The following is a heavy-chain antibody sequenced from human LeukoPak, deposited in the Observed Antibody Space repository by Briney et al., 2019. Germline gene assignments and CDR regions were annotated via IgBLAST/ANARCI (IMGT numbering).Heavy chain of an antibody. D-gene: IGHD3-16*02. Sequence: SQTLSLTCTVSGGSISSGDYYWSWVRQPPGKGLEWIGYIYYSGSTYYNPSLKSRVTISVDTSKNQFSLKLSSVTAADTAVYYCARARVITFGGVIVPGPWGQGTLVTVSS. J-gene: IGHJ5*02. CDR3: ARARVITFGGVIVPGP. CDR2: IYYSGST. V-gene: IGHV4-30-4*01. CDR1: GGSISSGDYY.